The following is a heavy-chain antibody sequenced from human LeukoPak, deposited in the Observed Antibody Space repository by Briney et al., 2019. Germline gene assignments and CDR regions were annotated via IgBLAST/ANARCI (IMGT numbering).Heavy chain of an antibody. V-gene: IGHV3-30*02. CDR2: IQYDASQI. CDR1: GFTFSNYI. D-gene: IGHD5-18*01. CDR3: ATSPVYSYGHPYYFDY. J-gene: IGHJ4*02. Sequence: GGSLRLSCAASGFTFSNYIMNWVRQAPGKGLEWEAFIQYDASQIYYADSVKGRFTISRDNAKNSLYLQMNSLRAEDTAVYYCATSPVYSYGHPYYFDYWGQGTLVTVSS.